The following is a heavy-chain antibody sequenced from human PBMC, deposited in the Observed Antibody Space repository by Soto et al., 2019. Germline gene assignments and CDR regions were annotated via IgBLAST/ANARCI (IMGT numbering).Heavy chain of an antibody. Sequence: GVSLRLSCAASGFTFSSYDMHWVRQATGKGLEWVSAIGTAGDTYYPGSVKGRFTISRENAKNSLYLQMNSLRAGDTAVYYCAAHCSGGSCYLRRYMDVWGKGTTVTVSS. CDR1: GFTFSSYD. CDR2: IGTAGDT. V-gene: IGHV3-13*01. CDR3: AAHCSGGSCYLRRYMDV. D-gene: IGHD2-15*01. J-gene: IGHJ6*03.